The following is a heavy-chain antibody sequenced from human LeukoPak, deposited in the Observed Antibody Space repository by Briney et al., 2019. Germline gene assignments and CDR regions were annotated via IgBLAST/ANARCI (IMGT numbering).Heavy chain of an antibody. CDR1: GYSISSGYY. CDR2: IYHSGST. J-gene: IGHJ5*02. Sequence: SETLSLTCTVSGYSISSGYYWGWIRQPPGKGLEWIGSIYHSGSTYYNPSLKSRVTISVDTSKNQFSLKLSSVTAADTAVYYCARDVLWGSGWFDPWGQGTLVTVSS. D-gene: IGHD3-16*01. CDR3: ARDVLWGSGWFDP. V-gene: IGHV4-38-2*02.